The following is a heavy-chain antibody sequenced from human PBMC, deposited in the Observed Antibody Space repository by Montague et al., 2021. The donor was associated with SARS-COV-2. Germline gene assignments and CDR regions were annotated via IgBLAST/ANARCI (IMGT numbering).Heavy chain of an antibody. J-gene: IGHJ4*02. CDR1: GFTFDNYA. D-gene: IGHD3-3*01. Sequence: SLRLSCAASGFTFDNYAMHWVRQAPGKGPEWVSGISWNSDSIAYADSVKGRFTISRDNAKNSLYLQMNSLRVEDTAFYYCAKQRTIFGVVPERYFDYWGQGTLVTVSS. V-gene: IGHV3-9*01. CDR2: ISWNSDSI. CDR3: AKQRTIFGVVPERYFDY.